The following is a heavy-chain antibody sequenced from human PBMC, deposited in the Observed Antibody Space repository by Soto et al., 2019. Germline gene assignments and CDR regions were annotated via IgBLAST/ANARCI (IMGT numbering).Heavy chain of an antibody. CDR1: GFTFSSYS. V-gene: IGHV3-21*01. Sequence: GGSLRLSCAASGFTFSSYSMNWVRQAPGKGLEWVSSISSSSYIYYADSVKGRFTISRDNAKNSLYLQMNSLRAEDTAVYYCARDRGGGGHGYCSSTSCYTVFDYWGQGTLVTVSS. CDR2: ISSSSYI. J-gene: IGHJ4*02. D-gene: IGHD2-2*02. CDR3: ARDRGGGGHGYCSSTSCYTVFDY.